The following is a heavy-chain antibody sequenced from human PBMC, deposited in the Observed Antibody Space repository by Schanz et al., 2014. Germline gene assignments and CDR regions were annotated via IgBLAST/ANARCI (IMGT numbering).Heavy chain of an antibody. CDR3: AKDQGSYGSGSYSYFDY. CDR2: ITGSGSKT. V-gene: IGHV3-11*01. J-gene: IGHJ4*02. CDR1: GFTFSDYY. D-gene: IGHD3-10*01. Sequence: QVQLVESGGGLVKPGGSLRLSCAASGFTFSDYYMSWIRQAPGKGLEWVSAITGSGSKTYYADSVKGRFTISRDNSKNTLYLQMNSLRAEDTAVYYCAKDQGSYGSGSYSYFDYWGQGTLATVSS.